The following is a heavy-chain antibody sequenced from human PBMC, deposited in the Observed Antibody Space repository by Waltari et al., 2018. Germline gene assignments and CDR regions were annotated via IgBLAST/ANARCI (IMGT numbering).Heavy chain of an antibody. CDR3: SVSLNH. CDR1: GFTFSNYW. V-gene: IGHV3-7*01. J-gene: IGHJ5*02. Sequence: EVQLVESGGGLVQPGGSLRLSCAASGFTFSNYWMAWVRQAPGKGLEWVANIKQDGSESHYVDSVKGRFTISRDNAQNLLYLQINSLRDEDTAVYYCSVSLNHWGQGTLVTVSS. CDR2: IKQDGSES.